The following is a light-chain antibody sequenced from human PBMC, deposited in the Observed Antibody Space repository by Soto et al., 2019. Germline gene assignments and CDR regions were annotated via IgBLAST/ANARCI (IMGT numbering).Light chain of an antibody. CDR1: QSINNN. CDR3: QQYNDWPLT. CDR2: GAF. Sequence: EIVMTHSPVTLSVSPCERATLYFRASQSINNNLARYQQKPGQAPSLLIYGAFTRATGIPARFSGTGSGTEFTLTISSLQSEDFALYYCQQYNDWPLTFGQGTKVDIK. J-gene: IGKJ1*01. V-gene: IGKV3-15*01.